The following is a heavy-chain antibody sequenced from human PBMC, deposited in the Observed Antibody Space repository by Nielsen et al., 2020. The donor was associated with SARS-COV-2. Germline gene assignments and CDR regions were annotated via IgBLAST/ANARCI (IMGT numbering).Heavy chain of an antibody. CDR3: ARIGYAYSSSSLYGMDV. D-gene: IGHD6-6*01. Sequence: SGPTLVKPTQTLTLTCTFSGFSLSTSGVGVGWIRQPPGKALEWLALIYWDDDKRYSPSLKSRLTISKDTSKSQVVLTMTNMDPVDTATYYCARIGYAYSSSSLYGMDVWGQGTTVTVSS. CDR2: IYWDDDK. V-gene: IGHV2-5*02. J-gene: IGHJ6*02. CDR1: GFSLSTSGVG.